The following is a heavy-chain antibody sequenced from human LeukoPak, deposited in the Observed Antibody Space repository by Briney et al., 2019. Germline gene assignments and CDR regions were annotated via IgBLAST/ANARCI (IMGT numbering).Heavy chain of an antibody. Sequence: ASVKVSCKASGYTFTGYYMHWVRQAPGQGLEWMGWINPNSGGTNYAQKFQGRVTMTRDTSISTAYMELSRLRSDDTAVYYCARNLNCGGDCPLFDYWGQGTLVTVSS. J-gene: IGHJ4*02. D-gene: IGHD2-21*02. CDR3: ARNLNCGGDCPLFDY. V-gene: IGHV1-2*02. CDR2: INPNSGGT. CDR1: GYTFTGYY.